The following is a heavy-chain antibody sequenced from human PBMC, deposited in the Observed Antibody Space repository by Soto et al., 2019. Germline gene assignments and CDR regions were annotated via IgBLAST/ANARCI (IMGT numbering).Heavy chain of an antibody. Sequence: ASVKVSCKASGYTFTSYAMHWVRQAPGQRLEWMGWINAGNGNTKYSQKFQGRVTITRDTSASTAYMELSSLRSEDTAVYYCARGSGYYYWDDYWGQGTLVAVSS. CDR2: INAGNGNT. CDR1: GYTFTSYA. CDR3: ARGSGYYYWDDY. J-gene: IGHJ4*02. D-gene: IGHD3-22*01. V-gene: IGHV1-3*01.